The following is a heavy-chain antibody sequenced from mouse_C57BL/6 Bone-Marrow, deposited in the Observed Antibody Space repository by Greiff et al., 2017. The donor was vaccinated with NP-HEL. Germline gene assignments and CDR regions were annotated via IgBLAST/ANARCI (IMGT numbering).Heavy chain of an antibody. CDR1: GYTFTSYW. Sequence: VQLQQPGAELVKPGASVKLSCKASGYTFTSYWMQWVKQRPGQGLEWIGEIDPSDSYTNYNQKFKGKATLTVDTSSSTAYMQLSSLTSEDSAVYYLAREGVAPYAMAYWGQGTSATVSS. CDR2: IDPSDSYT. CDR3: AREGVAPYAMAY. J-gene: IGHJ4*01. V-gene: IGHV1-50*01. D-gene: IGHD1-1*01.